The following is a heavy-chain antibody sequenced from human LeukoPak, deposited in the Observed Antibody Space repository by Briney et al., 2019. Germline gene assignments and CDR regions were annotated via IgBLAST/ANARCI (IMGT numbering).Heavy chain of an antibody. Sequence: GGSLRLSCAVSGITLSNYGMSWVRQAPGKGLEWVAGISGSGGGTYYADSVKGRFTISRYNPKNTLYLQMNSLRAEDTAVYFCAKRGVVIRVILVGFHKEAYYFDSWGQGALVTVSS. V-gene: IGHV3-23*01. CDR1: GITLSNYG. D-gene: IGHD3-22*01. CDR3: AKRGVVIRVILVGFHKEAYYFDS. J-gene: IGHJ4*02. CDR2: ISGSGGGT.